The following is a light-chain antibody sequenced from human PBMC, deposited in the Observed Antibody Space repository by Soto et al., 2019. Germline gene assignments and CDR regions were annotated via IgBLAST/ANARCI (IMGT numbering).Light chain of an antibody. V-gene: IGKV1-39*01. J-gene: IGKJ1*01. Sequence: DVRMTQSPSSLSASVRDTNTITRRASRTINTYLNWFQQKPGEPPRLLIYGASTLHDGVPSRFSGSGSGADYTLTISSLQPEDFATYYCQQSYNTPQTFGQGTKVDIK. CDR2: GAS. CDR3: QQSYNTPQT. CDR1: RTINTY.